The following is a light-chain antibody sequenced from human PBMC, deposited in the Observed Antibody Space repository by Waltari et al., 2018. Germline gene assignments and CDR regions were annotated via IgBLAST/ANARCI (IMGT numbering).Light chain of an antibody. CDR3: CSYAGSYTL. V-gene: IGLV2-11*01. J-gene: IGLJ2*01. CDR2: DVS. Sequence: QSALTQPRSVSGSPGQSVTISCTSTSRDVGDYNDVSSYQQHPGKAPKLMIYDVSKRPSGVPDRFSGSKSGNTDSLTISGLQAEDEADYYCCSYAGSYTLFGGGTKLTVL. CDR1: SRDVGDYND.